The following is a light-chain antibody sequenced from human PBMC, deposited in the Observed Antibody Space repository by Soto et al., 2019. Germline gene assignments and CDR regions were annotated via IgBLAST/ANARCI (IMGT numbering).Light chain of an antibody. CDR1: QSISSY. CDR2: GAS. V-gene: IGKV1-39*01. CDR3: QRSYGSPPWT. Sequence: DIQMTQSPSSLSASVGDRVTITCRASQSISSYLNWYQQKPGKAPKLLIYGASTLQGGVPSRFSGSGSGTDFTLTISRLQPEDFATYYCQRSYGSPPWTFGQGTKV. J-gene: IGKJ1*01.